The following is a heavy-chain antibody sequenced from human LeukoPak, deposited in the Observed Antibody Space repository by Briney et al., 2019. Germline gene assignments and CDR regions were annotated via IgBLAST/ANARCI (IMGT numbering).Heavy chain of an antibody. Sequence: SETLALTCNISGGSISAYYWTWIRQSAGNGLEGIGRVHSSGNINFNPSLKNRITMSVDTSKKYVSLRLSSVTAADTAIYYCARETSTVTRGLDHWGQGTLVTVSS. D-gene: IGHD4-17*01. V-gene: IGHV4-4*07. J-gene: IGHJ4*02. CDR1: GGSISAYY. CDR3: ARETSTVTRGLDH. CDR2: VHSSGNI.